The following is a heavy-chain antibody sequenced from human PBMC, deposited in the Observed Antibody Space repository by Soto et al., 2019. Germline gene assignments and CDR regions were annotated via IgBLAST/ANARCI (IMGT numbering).Heavy chain of an antibody. CDR3: AREAVSSRTGLDY. CDR1: GYTFTSYG. CDR2: VNAYNGNT. V-gene: IGHV1-18*01. J-gene: IGHJ4*02. Sequence: ASVKVSCKASGYTFTSYGISWVRQAPGQGLDWMGWVNAYNGNTNYAQKFQGRVTMTTDTSTSTAYMELRSLRSDDTAVYYCAREAVSSRTGLDYWGQGTLVTVSS. D-gene: IGHD6-19*01.